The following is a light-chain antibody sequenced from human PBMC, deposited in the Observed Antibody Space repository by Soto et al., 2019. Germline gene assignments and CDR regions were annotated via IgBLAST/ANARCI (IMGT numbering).Light chain of an antibody. Sequence: DSQMTQSPSSLSASVGDRVTITCRASQGMSNYLAWFQQKPGKAPTSLTYAASSLQSGVPSRFRGSVSGTDFTLTISSLQPEDFATYYCQQYNSYPRTFGRGTKVEIK. CDR1: QGMSNY. J-gene: IGKJ1*01. CDR2: AAS. V-gene: IGKV1-16*01. CDR3: QQYNSYPRT.